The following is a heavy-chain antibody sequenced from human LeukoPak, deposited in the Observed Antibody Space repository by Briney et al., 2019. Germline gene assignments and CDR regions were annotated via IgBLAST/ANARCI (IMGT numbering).Heavy chain of an antibody. V-gene: IGHV1-46*01. Sequence: ASVKVSCKASGGTFSSYAISWVRQAPGQGLEWMGIINPSGGSTSYAQKFQGRVTMTRDMSTSTVYMELSSLRSEDTAVYYCARDDRHCSGGSCYWFDPWGQGTLVTVSS. D-gene: IGHD2-15*01. CDR3: ARDDRHCSGGSCYWFDP. J-gene: IGHJ5*02. CDR2: INPSGGST. CDR1: GGTFSSYA.